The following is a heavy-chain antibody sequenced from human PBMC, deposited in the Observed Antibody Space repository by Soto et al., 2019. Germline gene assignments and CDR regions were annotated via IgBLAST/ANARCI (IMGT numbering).Heavy chain of an antibody. J-gene: IGHJ6*02. CDR1: GYTFTSYG. CDR2: ISAYNGNT. D-gene: IGHD4-4*01. V-gene: IGHV1-18*01. CDR3: ASSYSNYALIDYYYYGMDV. Sequence: ASVKVSCKASGYTFTSYGISWVRQAPGKGMEGMGWISAYNGNTNYSQKFQGRVTITRDTSASTAYMELSSLRSEDTAVYYCASSYSNYALIDYYYYGMDVWGQGTTVTVSS.